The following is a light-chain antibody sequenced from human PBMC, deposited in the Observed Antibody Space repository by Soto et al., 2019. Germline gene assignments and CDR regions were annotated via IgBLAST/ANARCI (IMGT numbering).Light chain of an antibody. V-gene: IGKV3D-20*02. CDR1: QSVSSSY. Sequence: EIVMTQSPATLSLSPGDRATLSCRASQSVSSSYLAWYQQKPGQAPRLLIYGASSRATGIPDRFSGSGSGTDFTLTISRLEPEDFAVYYCQQRSNGPVTFGQGTKLEIK. CDR3: QQRSNGPVT. J-gene: IGKJ2*01. CDR2: GAS.